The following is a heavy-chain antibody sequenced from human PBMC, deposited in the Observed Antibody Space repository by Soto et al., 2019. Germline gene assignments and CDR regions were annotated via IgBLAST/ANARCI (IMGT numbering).Heavy chain of an antibody. V-gene: IGHV3-23*01. Sequence: EVQLLESGGGLVQPGGSLRLSCAASGFTFSSYAMSWVRQAPGKGLEWVSAISDSGAYTNYADSVKGRFTISRDKSKNTLYLQMNSLRSEDTAVYFCAKGRDSSGSYRPFDYWGQGTLVTVSS. CDR2: ISDSGAYT. J-gene: IGHJ4*02. CDR1: GFTFSSYA. CDR3: AKGRDSSGSYRPFDY. D-gene: IGHD3-22*01.